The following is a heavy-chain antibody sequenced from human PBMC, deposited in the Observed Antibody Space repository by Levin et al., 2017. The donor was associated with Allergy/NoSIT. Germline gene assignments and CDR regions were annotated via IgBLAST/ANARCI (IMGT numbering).Heavy chain of an antibody. CDR3: AKAKGGVRGVIIFADP. J-gene: IGHJ5*02. D-gene: IGHD3-10*01. CDR2: ISYDGSNK. V-gene: IGHV3-30*18. CDR1: GFTFSSYG. Sequence: GESLKISCAASGFTFSSYGMHWVRQAPGKGLEWVAVISYDGSNKYYADSVKGRFTISRDNSKNTLYLQMNSLRAEDTAVYYCAKAKGGVRGVIIFADPWGQGTLVTVSS.